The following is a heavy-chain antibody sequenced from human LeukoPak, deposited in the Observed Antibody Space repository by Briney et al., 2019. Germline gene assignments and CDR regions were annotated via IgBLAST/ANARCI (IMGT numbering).Heavy chain of an antibody. CDR2: INPSGGST. D-gene: IGHD2-2*01. V-gene: IGHV1-46*01. CDR1: GYTFTSYY. Sequence: ASVKVSCKASGYTFTSYYMHWVRQAPGQGLEWMGIINPSGGSTSYAQKFQGRVTMTRDTSMSTVYMELSSLRSEDTAVYYCARDVGSDQLLRGYAFDIWGQGTMVTVSS. J-gene: IGHJ3*02. CDR3: ARDVGSDQLLRGYAFDI.